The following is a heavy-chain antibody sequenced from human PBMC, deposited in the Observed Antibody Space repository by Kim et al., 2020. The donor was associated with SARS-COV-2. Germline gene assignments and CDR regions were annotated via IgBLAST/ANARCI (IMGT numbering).Heavy chain of an antibody. V-gene: IGHV3-30*18. Sequence: GGSLRLSCVASGFTFSSYGMHWVRQAPGKGLEWVAAISCDGSNKYYADSVKGRFTISRDNSKNTLYLQMNSLRAEDTAVYYCAKAEVLQLWFMYYWGQGTLLTLSS. CDR3: AKAEVLQLWFMYY. J-gene: IGHJ4*02. D-gene: IGHD5-18*01. CDR1: GFTFSSYG. CDR2: ISCDGSNK.